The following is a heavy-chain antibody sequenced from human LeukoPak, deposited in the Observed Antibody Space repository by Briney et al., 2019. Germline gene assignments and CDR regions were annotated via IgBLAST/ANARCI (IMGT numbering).Heavy chain of an antibody. J-gene: IGHJ4*02. Sequence: GGALRLSSAASGFTFSSYAMHWLRQAPGKVLEYVSAISSNGGSTYYANSVKGRFTISRDNSKNTLYLQMGSLRAEDMAVYYCARGQSRWELLNPPDYWGQGTLVTVSS. CDR3: ARGQSRWELLNPPDY. V-gene: IGHV3-64*01. CDR1: GFTFSSYA. D-gene: IGHD1-26*01. CDR2: ISSNGGST.